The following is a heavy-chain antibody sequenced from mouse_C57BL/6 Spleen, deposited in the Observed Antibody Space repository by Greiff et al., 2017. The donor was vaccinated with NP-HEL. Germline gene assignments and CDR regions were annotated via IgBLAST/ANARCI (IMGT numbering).Heavy chain of an antibody. CDR3: ARKNWENYAMDY. CDR1: GYAFTNYL. V-gene: IGHV1-54*01. Sequence: VQLQQSGAELVRPGTSVKVSCKASGYAFTNYLIEWVKQRPGQGLEWIGVINPGSGGTNYNEKFKGKATLTADKSSSTAYMQLSSLTSEDSAVYFCARKNWENYAMDYWGQGTSVTVS. D-gene: IGHD4-1*01. CDR2: INPGSGGT. J-gene: IGHJ4*01.